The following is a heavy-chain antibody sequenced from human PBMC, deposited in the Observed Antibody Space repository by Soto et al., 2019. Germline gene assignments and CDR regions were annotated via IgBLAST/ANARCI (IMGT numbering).Heavy chain of an antibody. CDR1: GGSISNYD. CDR2: VFYSGAT. Sequence: SETLSLTCAVSGGSISNYDWSWLRQPPGKELEWIGYVFYSGATNYNPSLKSRVTISIDTSKNQFSLKLSSVTAADTAVYYCAREMTTLGPFDYWGQGTLVTVSS. V-gene: IGHV4-59*01. CDR3: AREMTTLGPFDY. J-gene: IGHJ4*02. D-gene: IGHD4-17*01.